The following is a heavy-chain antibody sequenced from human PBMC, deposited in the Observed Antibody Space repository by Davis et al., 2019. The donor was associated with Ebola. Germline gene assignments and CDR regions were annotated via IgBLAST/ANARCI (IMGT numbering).Heavy chain of an antibody. CDR2: IYYSGST. J-gene: IGHJ6*02. CDR1: GGSITCYY. CDR3: ARHLYYYDSGGFSSVSGMDV. D-gene: IGHD3-22*01. Sequence: MPSETLSLTCTVPGGSITCYYWSRIRQPTGTGLEWIGYIYYSGSTNYNPSLQIRVTIPVDTSKNQFSLKLSSVTAADTAMYYCARHLYYYDSGGFSSVSGMDVGGQGTTVTVSS. V-gene: IGHV4-59*08.